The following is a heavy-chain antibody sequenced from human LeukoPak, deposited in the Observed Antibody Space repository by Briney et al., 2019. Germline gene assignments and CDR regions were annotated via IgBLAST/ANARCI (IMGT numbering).Heavy chain of an antibody. V-gene: IGHV4-4*07. CDR3: AREGLRRFLEWLAPPYYYYYMDV. Sequence: SETLSLTCTVSGGSISSYYWSWIRQPAGKGLEWIGRIYTSGSTNYNPSLKSRVTMSVDTSKNQFSLKLSSVTAADTAVYYCAREGLRRFLEWLAPPYYYYYMDVWGKGTTVTVSS. CDR1: GGSISSYY. J-gene: IGHJ6*03. D-gene: IGHD3-3*01. CDR2: IYTSGST.